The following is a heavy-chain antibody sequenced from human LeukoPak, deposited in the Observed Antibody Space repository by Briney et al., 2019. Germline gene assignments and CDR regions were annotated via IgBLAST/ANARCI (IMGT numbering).Heavy chain of an antibody. CDR1: GYTFTSYG. V-gene: IGHV1-18*01. CDR3: AREGIVVVPAAIRYFDY. CDR2: ISAYNGNT. J-gene: IGHJ4*02. D-gene: IGHD2-2*02. Sequence: AAVKVSCKASGYTFTSYGISWVRQAPGQGLEWMGGISAYNGNTNYAQELQGRVTMTTDTSTSTAYMELRSLRSDDTAVYYCAREGIVVVPAAIRYFDYWGQGTLVTVSS.